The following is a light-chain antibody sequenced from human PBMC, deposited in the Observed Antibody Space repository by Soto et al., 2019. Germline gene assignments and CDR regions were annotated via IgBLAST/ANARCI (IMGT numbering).Light chain of an antibody. Sequence: EIVLTQSPGTLSLSPGERATLSCRASQSVSSSYLAWYQQKPGQAPRLLIYGASSRATGIPARFSGSGSGTDFTLTISSLQPEDFALYYCQQYDNSPLTFGGGTKVEIK. J-gene: IGKJ4*01. CDR1: QSVSSSY. CDR2: GAS. V-gene: IGKV3-20*01. CDR3: QQYDNSPLT.